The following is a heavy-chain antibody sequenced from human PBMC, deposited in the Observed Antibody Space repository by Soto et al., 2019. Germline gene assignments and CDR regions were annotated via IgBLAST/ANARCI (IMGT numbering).Heavy chain of an antibody. V-gene: IGHV3-48*02. J-gene: IGHJ4*02. Sequence: EVQLVESGGGLVQPGGSLRLSCAASGFTFSNYAMNWVRQAPGKGLEWVSYISHKSSAIYHADSVKGRFTISRDNAKNSLYLQMNSLRDEDTSVYYCARDPSASTTVTIRDYWGQGTLVSVSS. D-gene: IGHD4-17*01. CDR1: GFTFSNYA. CDR2: ISHKSSAI. CDR3: ARDPSASTTVTIRDY.